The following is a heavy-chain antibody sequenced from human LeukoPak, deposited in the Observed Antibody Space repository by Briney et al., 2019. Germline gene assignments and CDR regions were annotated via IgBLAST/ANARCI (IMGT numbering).Heavy chain of an antibody. Sequence: SETLSLTCAVYGGSFSGYYWSWIRQPPGKGLEWIRYIYYSGSTNYNPSLKSRVTISVDTSKNQFSLKLSSVTAADTAVYYCARSLYYYDSSGYYQPNYYFDYWGQGTLVTVSS. CDR3: ARSLYYYDSSGYYQPNYYFDY. CDR1: GGSFSGYY. J-gene: IGHJ4*02. CDR2: IYYSGST. V-gene: IGHV4-59*01. D-gene: IGHD3-22*01.